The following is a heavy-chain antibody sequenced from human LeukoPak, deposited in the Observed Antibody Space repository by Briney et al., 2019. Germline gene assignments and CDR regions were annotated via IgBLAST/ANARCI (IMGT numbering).Heavy chain of an antibody. CDR2: IIPIFGTA. D-gene: IGHD3-10*01. V-gene: IGHV1-69*13. CDR1: GGTFSSYV. J-gene: IGHJ4*02. CDR3: ARDRSKLWFGEFPRGHFDY. Sequence: ASVKVSCKASGGTFSSYVISWVRQAPGQGLEWMGGIIPIFGTANYAQKFQGRVTITEDESTSTAYMELSSLRSEDTAVYYCARDRSKLWFGEFPRGHFDYWGQGTLVTVSS.